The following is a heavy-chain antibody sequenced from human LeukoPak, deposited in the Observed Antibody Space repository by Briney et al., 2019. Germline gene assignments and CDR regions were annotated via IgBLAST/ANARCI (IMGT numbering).Heavy chain of an antibody. J-gene: IGHJ4*02. D-gene: IGHD3-22*01. V-gene: IGHV1-69*04. CDR2: MIPILGIA. CDR3: ARRSTYYYDSSGYPSGGFDY. CDR1: GGTFSSYA. Sequence: SVKVSCKASGGTFSSYAISWVRQAPGQGLEWMGRMIPILGIANYAQKFQGRVTITADKSTSTAYMELSSLRSEDTAVYYCARRSTYYYDSSGYPSGGFDYWGQGTLVTVSS.